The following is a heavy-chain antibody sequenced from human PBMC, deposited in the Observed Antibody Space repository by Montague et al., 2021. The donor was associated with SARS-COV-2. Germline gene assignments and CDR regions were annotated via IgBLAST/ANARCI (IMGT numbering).Heavy chain of an antibody. V-gene: IGHV4-59*01. CDR1: GDSIRTNY. J-gene: IGHJ4*02. CDR3: TSGEGNYGWRYYFDY. D-gene: IGHD3-10*01. Sequence: ETLSLTCTVSGDSIRTNYWSWIRPPPGKGLEWIGYVDKSDNTDYNPSLKSRVAISLDTSKKQFSLKLNSVTSADTAVYYCTSGEGNYGWRYYFDYWGQGTLVTVSS. CDR2: VDKSDNT.